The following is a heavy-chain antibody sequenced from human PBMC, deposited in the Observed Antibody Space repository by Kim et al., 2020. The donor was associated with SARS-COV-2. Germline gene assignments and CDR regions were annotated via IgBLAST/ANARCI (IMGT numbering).Heavy chain of an antibody. Sequence: GGSLRLSCAASGFTFSSYDMHWVRQATGKGLEWVSAIGTAGDTYYPGSVKGRFTISRENAKNSLYLQMNSLRAGDTAVYYCARAGRDFWSGYTNHYYFDYWGQGTLVTVSS. D-gene: IGHD3-3*01. V-gene: IGHV3-13*04. J-gene: IGHJ4*02. CDR3: ARAGRDFWSGYTNHYYFDY. CDR1: GFTFSSYD. CDR2: IGTAGDT.